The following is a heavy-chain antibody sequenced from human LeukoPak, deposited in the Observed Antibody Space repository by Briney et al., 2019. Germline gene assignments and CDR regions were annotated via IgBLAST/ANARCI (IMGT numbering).Heavy chain of an antibody. CDR2: INHSGST. CDR3: ARGGGSDWYVDY. Sequence: SETLSLTCAVYGGSFSRYYWSWIRQPPGRGLEWIGEINHSGSTNYNLSLKCRVTISVDTSENQFSLKLRSVTAADTAVYYCARGGGSDWYVDYWGQGKLVTVSS. D-gene: IGHD6-19*01. J-gene: IGHJ4*01. CDR1: GGSFSRYY. V-gene: IGHV4-34*01.